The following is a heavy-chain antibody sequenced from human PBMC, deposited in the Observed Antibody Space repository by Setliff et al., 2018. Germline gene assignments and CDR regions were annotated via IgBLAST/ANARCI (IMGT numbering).Heavy chain of an antibody. J-gene: IGHJ4*02. Sequence: GGSLRLSCAASGFTFSSYAMSWVRQAPGKGLEWVSAISGSGGSTYYADSVKGRFTISRDNSKNTLYLQMNSLRAEDTAVYYCARANDYGDSFDYWGRGTLVTVSS. CDR1: GFTFSSYA. CDR3: ARANDYGDSFDY. CDR2: ISGSGGST. V-gene: IGHV3-23*01. D-gene: IGHD4-17*01.